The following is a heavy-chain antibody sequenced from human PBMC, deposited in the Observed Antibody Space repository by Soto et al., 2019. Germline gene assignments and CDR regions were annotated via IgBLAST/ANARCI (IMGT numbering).Heavy chain of an antibody. V-gene: IGHV4-31*03. D-gene: IGHD3-22*01. J-gene: IGHJ1*01. CDR1: GGSISSGGYY. CDR2: IYYSGST. Sequence: SETLSLTCTVSGGSISSGGYYWSWIRQHPGKGLEWIGYIYYSGSTYYNPSLKSRVTISVDTSKNQFSLKLSSVTAADTAVYYCARDADYYDSSGYVPPFQHWGQGTVVTVSS. CDR3: ARDADYYDSSGYVPPFQH.